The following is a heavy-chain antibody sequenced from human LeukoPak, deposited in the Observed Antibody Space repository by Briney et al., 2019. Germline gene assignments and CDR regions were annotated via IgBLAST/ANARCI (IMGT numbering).Heavy chain of an antibody. CDR3: TTVGTTDFDY. Sequence: GGSLRLSCAASGFTFSSYAMSWVRQAPGKGLEWVGLIKSKTDGGTTDYAAPVKGRFTISRDDSKNTLYLQMISPKTEDTAVYYCTTVGTTDFDYWGQGTLVTVSS. CDR2: IKSKTDGGTT. J-gene: IGHJ4*02. CDR1: GFTFSSYA. D-gene: IGHD1-26*01. V-gene: IGHV3-15*01.